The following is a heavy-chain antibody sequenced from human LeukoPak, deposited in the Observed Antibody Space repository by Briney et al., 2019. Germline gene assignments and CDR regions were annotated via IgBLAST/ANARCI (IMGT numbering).Heavy chain of an antibody. D-gene: IGHD5-12*01. CDR1: GFTFSSYG. CDR3: AKGVGYDRVYSYYYMDV. CDR2: ISYDGSNK. V-gene: IGHV3-30*18. J-gene: IGHJ6*03. Sequence: PGRSLRLSCAASGFTFSSYGMHWVRQAPGKGLEWVAVISYDGSNKYYADSVKGRFTISRDNSKNTLYLQMSSLRAEDTAVYYCAKGVGYDRVYSYYYMDVWGKGTTVTVSS.